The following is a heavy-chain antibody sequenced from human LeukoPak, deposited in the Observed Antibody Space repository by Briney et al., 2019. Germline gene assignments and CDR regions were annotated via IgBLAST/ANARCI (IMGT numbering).Heavy chain of an antibody. D-gene: IGHD3-10*01. CDR2: ISGRDGST. V-gene: IGHV3-23*01. Sequence: GGSLRLSCAVSGFTVSDYVMSWVSQAPGEGLEWVSGISGRDGSTDYADSVKGRFTISRDISKDTLYLQMNSLRAEDTAVYYCAKGLMQHPASYSGSYLDYWGQGTLVTVSS. CDR1: GFTVSDYV. J-gene: IGHJ4*02. CDR3: AKGLMQHPASYSGSYLDY.